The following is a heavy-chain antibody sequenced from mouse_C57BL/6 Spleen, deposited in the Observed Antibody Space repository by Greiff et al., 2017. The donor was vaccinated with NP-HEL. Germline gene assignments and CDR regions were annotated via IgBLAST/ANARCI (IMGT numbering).Heavy chain of an antibody. CDR3: ARDYYGYDGGLSWFAY. CDR2: ISSGSSTI. J-gene: IGHJ3*01. CDR1: GFTFSDYG. V-gene: IGHV5-17*01. D-gene: IGHD2-2*01. Sequence: EVHLVESGGGLVKPGGSLKLSCAASGFTFSDYGMHWVRQAPEKGLEWVAYISSGSSTIYYADTVKGRFTISRDHAKNTLFLQMTSLRSEDTAMYYCARDYYGYDGGLSWFAYWGQGTLVTVSA.